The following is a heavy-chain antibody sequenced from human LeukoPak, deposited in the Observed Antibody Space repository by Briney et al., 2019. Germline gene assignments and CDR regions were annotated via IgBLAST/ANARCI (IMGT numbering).Heavy chain of an antibody. V-gene: IGHV4-59*01. CDR2: IYYSGST. Sequence: PSETLSLTCTVSGGSISSYYWSWIRQPPGKGLEWIGYIYYSGSTNYNPSLKSQVTISVDTSKNQFSLKLSSVTAADTAVYYCAVGIAAAGSLRASFDYWGQGTLVTVSS. D-gene: IGHD6-13*01. CDR1: GGSISSYY. J-gene: IGHJ4*02. CDR3: AVGIAAAGSLRASFDY.